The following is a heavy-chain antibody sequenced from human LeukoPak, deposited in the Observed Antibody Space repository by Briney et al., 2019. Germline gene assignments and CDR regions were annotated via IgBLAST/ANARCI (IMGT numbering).Heavy chain of an antibody. V-gene: IGHV3-48*01. CDR1: GFTFSSYS. J-gene: IGHJ4*02. CDR3: ARDSSGYYQRHY. D-gene: IGHD3-22*01. Sequence: GGSLRLSCAASGFTFSSYSMNWVRQAPGKGLEWVSYISSSSTIYYADSVKGRFTISRDNAKNSLYLQMNSLRAEDTAVYYCARDSSGYYQRHYWGQGTLVTVSS. CDR2: ISSSSTI.